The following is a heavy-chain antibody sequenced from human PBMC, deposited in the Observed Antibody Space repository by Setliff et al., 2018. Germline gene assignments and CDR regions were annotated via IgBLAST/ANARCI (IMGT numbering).Heavy chain of an antibody. CDR3: AREMGVYDSSGYLSY. V-gene: IGHV7-4-1*02. CDR1: GYTYTSYS. Sequence: GTSVKTSSKASGYTYTSYSINWVLQAPGQGLEWMGWSNTNTGNPTYAQGFTGRFVFSLDTSVSTSYLQISSLKAEDTAVYYCAREMGVYDSSGYLSYWGQGTLVTVSS. J-gene: IGHJ4*02. D-gene: IGHD3-22*01. CDR2: SNTNTGNP.